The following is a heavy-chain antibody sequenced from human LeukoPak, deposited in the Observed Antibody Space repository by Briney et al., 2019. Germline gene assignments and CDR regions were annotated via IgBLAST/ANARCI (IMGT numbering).Heavy chain of an antibody. CDR1: GFTFSSYS. CDR3: ARGELLWFGELLSSPTDY. J-gene: IGHJ4*02. D-gene: IGHD3-10*01. CDR2: ISSSSSTI. Sequence: GGSLRLSCAASGFTFSSYSMNWVRQAPGKGLEGVSYISSSSSTIYYADSVKGRFTISRDNAKNSLYLQMNSLRAEDTAVYYCARGELLWFGELLSSPTDYWGQGTLVTVSS. V-gene: IGHV3-48*01.